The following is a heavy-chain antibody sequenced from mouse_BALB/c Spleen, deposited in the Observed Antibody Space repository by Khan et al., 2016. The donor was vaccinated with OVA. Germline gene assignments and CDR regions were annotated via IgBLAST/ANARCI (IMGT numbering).Heavy chain of an antibody. CDR3: ARGGAAYYRNDGGAMDD. CDR1: GYTFTNAG. V-gene: IGHV9-4*02. Sequence: QIQLVQSGPELKKPGETVRISCKASGYTFTNAGMQWVQKMPVKGLKWIGWINTHSGVPKYAEDFKGRFAFSLETSASTVYLQITNLKNEDTATYFCARGGAAYYRNDGGAMDDWGQGTSVTVSS. J-gene: IGHJ4*01. CDR2: INTHSGVP. D-gene: IGHD2-14*01.